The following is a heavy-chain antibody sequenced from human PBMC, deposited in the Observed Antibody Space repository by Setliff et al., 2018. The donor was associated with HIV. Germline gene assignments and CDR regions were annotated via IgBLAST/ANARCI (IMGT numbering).Heavy chain of an antibody. D-gene: IGHD7-27*01. J-gene: IGHJ6*03. CDR1: GYTFTDYF. Sequence: ASVKVSCKASGYTFTDYFMHWVRQAPGQGLEWMGWINPDNGHTQYGQKFQGRLTLTRDTSIRTAYMELSGLTFDDTAMYYCARDRRAGVYYYTDVWGTGTTVTVS. V-gene: IGHV1-2*02. CDR2: INPDNGHT. CDR3: ARDRRAGVYYYTDV.